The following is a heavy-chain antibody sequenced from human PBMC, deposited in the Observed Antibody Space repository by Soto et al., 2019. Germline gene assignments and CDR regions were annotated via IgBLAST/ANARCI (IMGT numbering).Heavy chain of an antibody. J-gene: IGHJ6*02. V-gene: IGHV5-51*01. CDR2: IYPGDSDT. CDR3: ARHHSSSWYPWDYYYGMDV. D-gene: IGHD6-13*01. CDR1: GYRFTSYW. Sequence: PGESLKISCKGSGYRFTSYWIGWVRQMPGKGLEWMGIIYPGDSDTRYSPSFQGQVTISADKSISTAYLQWSSLKASDTAMYYCARHHSSSWYPWDYYYGMDVWGQGTTVTVSS.